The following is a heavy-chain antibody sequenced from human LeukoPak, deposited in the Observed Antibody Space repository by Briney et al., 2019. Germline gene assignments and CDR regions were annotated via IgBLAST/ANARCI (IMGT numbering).Heavy chain of an antibody. Sequence: GGSLRLSCAASGFTFSSYRMTWVRQAPGKGLEWVSSISSSSSYIYYADSVKGRFTVSRDNAKNSLYLQMNSLRAEDTAVYYCAREEGSSWYYWGQGTLVTVSS. V-gene: IGHV3-21*01. D-gene: IGHD6-13*01. CDR1: GFTFSSYR. J-gene: IGHJ4*02. CDR2: ISSSSSYI. CDR3: AREEGSSWYY.